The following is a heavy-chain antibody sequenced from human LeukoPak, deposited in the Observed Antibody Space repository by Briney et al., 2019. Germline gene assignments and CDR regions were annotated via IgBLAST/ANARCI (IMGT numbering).Heavy chain of an antibody. V-gene: IGHV1-46*01. D-gene: IGHD2-21*02. J-gene: IGHJ4*02. CDR1: GYTFTSYY. CDR2: INPSGGST. Sequence: ASVKFSCKASGYTFTSYYMHWVRQAPGQGLEWMGIINPSGGSTSYAQKFQGRVTMTRDTSTSTVYMELSSLRSEDTAVYYCARDSTYCGGDCYPDYWGQGTLVTVSS. CDR3: ARDSTYCGGDCYPDY.